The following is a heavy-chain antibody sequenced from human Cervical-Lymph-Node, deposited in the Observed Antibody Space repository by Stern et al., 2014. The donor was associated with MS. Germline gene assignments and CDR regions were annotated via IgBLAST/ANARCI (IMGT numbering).Heavy chain of an antibody. CDR3: PRVGWELLDAFDI. D-gene: IGHD1-26*01. J-gene: IGHJ3*02. CDR1: GYTFTSYY. Sequence: QVQLVQSGAEVKKPGASVKVSCKASGYTFTSYYMHWVRQAPGQGLEWMGIINPSGGSTSYAQKFQGRVTMTRDTSTSTVYMELSSLRSEDTAVYYCPRVGWELLDAFDIWGQGTMVTVSS. V-gene: IGHV1-46*01. CDR2: INPSGGST.